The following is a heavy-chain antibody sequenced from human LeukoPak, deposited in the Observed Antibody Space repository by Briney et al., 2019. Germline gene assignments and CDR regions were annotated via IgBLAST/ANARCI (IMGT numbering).Heavy chain of an antibody. Sequence: GGSLRLSCAASGLIFKDAWMTWVRQAPGKGLEWVASINHNGNVNYYVDSVKGRFTISRDNAKNSLYLQMSNLRAEDTAVYFCARGGGLDVWGQGATVTVSS. J-gene: IGHJ6*02. CDR2: INHNGNVN. V-gene: IGHV3-7*03. CDR3: ARGGGLDV. D-gene: IGHD3-16*01. CDR1: GLIFKDAW.